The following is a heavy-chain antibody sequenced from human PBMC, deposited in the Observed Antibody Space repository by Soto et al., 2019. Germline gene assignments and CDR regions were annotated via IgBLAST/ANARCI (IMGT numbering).Heavy chain of an antibody. D-gene: IGHD1-7*01. CDR3: VRVETKTLRDWFDT. CDR1: GGSISGFY. J-gene: IGHJ5*01. Sequence: PSETLSLTCTVSGGSISGFYWSWIRQSAGKGLEWIGRIYATGSTDYNPSLKSRVMRSVDTSKKQFSLKLRSVTAADTAVYYCVRVETKTLRDWFDTWGHGISVTVSS. CDR2: IYATGST. V-gene: IGHV4-4*07.